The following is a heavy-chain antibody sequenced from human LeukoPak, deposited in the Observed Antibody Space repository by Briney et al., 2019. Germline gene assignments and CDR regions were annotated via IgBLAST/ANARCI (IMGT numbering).Heavy chain of an antibody. D-gene: IGHD5-18*01. CDR1: GFTFGDHA. V-gene: IGHV3-49*04. Sequence: PGGSLRLSCTPSGFTFGDHAMTWVRQAPGKGLEWVGLIRSKAYRGTTEYAASVKGRFTISRDDSKSVVYLQMNSLKSEDTAVYYCSRGPIQLWVHNGVDVWGQGTTVTVSS. CDR3: SRGPIQLWVHNGVDV. CDR2: IRSKAYRGTT. J-gene: IGHJ6*02.